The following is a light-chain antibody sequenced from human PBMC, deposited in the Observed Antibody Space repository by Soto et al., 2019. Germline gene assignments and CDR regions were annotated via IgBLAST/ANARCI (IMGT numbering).Light chain of an antibody. CDR3: LQYHYWWT. Sequence: PGERATLSCRTSQTIGSTSLAWYQQKPGQVPRLLIYGASNRATGVSARFSGSGSGTEFTLTISSLQSEDFAVYYCLQYHYWWTFGQGTKVDIK. CDR2: GAS. CDR1: QTIGST. V-gene: IGKV3-15*01. J-gene: IGKJ1*01.